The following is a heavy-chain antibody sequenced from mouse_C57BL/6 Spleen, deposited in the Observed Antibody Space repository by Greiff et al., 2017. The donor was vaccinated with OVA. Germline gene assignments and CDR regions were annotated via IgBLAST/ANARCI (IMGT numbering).Heavy chain of an antibody. CDR3: ARRDSSGPFAY. D-gene: IGHD3-2*02. V-gene: IGHV1-26*01. CDR1: GYTFTDYY. J-gene: IGHJ3*01. CDR2: INPNNGGT. Sequence: VQLQQSGPELVKPGASVKISCKASGYTFTDYYMNWVKQSHGKSLEWIGDINPNNGGTSYNQKFKGKATLTVDKSSSTAYMELRSLTSEDSAVYYCARRDSSGPFAYWGQGTLVTVSA.